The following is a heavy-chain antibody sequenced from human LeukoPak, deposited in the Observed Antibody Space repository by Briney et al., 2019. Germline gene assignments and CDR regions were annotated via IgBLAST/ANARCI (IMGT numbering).Heavy chain of an antibody. CDR2: ISWNSGSI. J-gene: IGHJ4*02. Sequence: QAGGSLRLSCAASGFTFDDYAMHWVRQAPGKGLEWVSGISWNSGSIGYADSVKGRFTISRDNAKNSLYLQMNTLRVEDTAFYYCTKDQGSSGRMGSFAYWGQGALVSVSS. CDR1: GFTFDDYA. V-gene: IGHV3-9*01. CDR3: TKDQGSSGRMGSFAY. D-gene: IGHD6-19*01.